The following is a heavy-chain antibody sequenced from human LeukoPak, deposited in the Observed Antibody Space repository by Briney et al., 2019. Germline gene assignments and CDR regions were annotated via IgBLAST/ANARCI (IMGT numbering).Heavy chain of an antibody. D-gene: IGHD3-22*01. Sequence: GGSLRLSCAASGFTFSTYAMHWVRQAPGKGLEWVAVVIYDGSDKYYADSVKGRFTISRDNSKDTLYLQMNSLRVEVTAVYYCARNYDSSGYYYVGGGLWGQGILVTVSS. CDR2: VIYDGSDK. CDR1: GFTFSTYA. CDR3: ARNYDSSGYYYVGGGL. V-gene: IGHV3-30-3*01. J-gene: IGHJ4*02.